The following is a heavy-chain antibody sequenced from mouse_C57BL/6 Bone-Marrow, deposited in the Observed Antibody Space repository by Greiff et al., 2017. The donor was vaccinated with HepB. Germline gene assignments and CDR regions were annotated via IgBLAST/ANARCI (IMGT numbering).Heavy chain of an antibody. V-gene: IGHV5-4*01. Sequence: EVKLVESGGGLVKPGGSLKLSCAASGFTFSSYAMSWVRQTPEKRLEWVATISAGGSYTYYPDNVKGRFTISRDNAKNNLYLQMSHLKSEDTAMYYCARDPIYCDYDGDYWGQGTTLTVSS. CDR2: ISAGGSYT. D-gene: IGHD2-4*01. CDR3: ARDPIYCDYDGDY. J-gene: IGHJ2*01. CDR1: GFTFSSYA.